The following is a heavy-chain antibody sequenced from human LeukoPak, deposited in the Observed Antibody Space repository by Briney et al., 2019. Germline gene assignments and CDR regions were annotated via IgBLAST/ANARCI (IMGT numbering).Heavy chain of an antibody. J-gene: IGHJ6*03. V-gene: IGHV4-34*01. CDR3: AREGRFRLTNTDGARFWNGPPGHYYYMDV. D-gene: IGHD1-1*01. CDR1: GGSFSGYY. CDR2: INHSGST. Sequence: SETLSLTCAVYGGSFSGYYWSWIRQPPGKGLEWIGEINHSGSTNYNPSLKSRDTISVDTSKNQFSLKLSAVTAADTAVYYCAREGRFRLTNTDGARFWNGPPGHYYYMDVWGKGTTVTVSS.